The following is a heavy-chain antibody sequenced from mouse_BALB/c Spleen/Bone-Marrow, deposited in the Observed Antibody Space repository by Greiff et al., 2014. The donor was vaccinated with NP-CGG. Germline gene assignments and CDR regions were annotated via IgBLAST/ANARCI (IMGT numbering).Heavy chain of an antibody. J-gene: IGHJ2*01. CDR1: GYVFSSYW. Sequence: VQLQQSGAELVRPGSSVKISCKASGYVFSSYWMIWVRQRPGQGLEWIGQIYPGDGDTNYNGKFKGKATLTADKSSSTAHMQLSSLTSEDSAVYFCARSGYGSNYDYWGQGTTLTVSS. CDR3: ARSGYGSNYDY. D-gene: IGHD1-1*01. V-gene: IGHV1-80*01. CDR2: IYPGDGDT.